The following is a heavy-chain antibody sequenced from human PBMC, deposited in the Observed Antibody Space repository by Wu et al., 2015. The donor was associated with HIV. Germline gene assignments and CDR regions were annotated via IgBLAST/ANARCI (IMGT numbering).Heavy chain of an antibody. J-gene: IGHJ4*02. V-gene: IGHV1-8*01. CDR3: ARGVYASGSYYGDSRYYFDY. CDR1: GYPFTIYD. D-gene: IGHD3-10*01. Sequence: QVQLVQSGAEVKKPGASVKVSCKASGYPFTIYDINWLRQAPGQGLEWMGWMNPNSANTAYAQKFQGRVTMTRNTSISTAYMELSSLRSEDTAVYYCARGVYASGSYYGDSRYYFDYWGQGSLVTVPS. CDR2: MNPNSANT.